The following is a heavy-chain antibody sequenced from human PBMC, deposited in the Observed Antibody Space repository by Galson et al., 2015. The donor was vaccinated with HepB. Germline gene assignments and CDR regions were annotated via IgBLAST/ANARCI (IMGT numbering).Heavy chain of an antibody. Sequence: QSGAEVKKPGESLRISCKGSGYSSTSYWISWVRQMPGKGLEWMGRIDPSDSYTNYSPSFQGHVTISADKSISTAYLQWSSLKASDTAMYYCARHWGMIVVLDGWFDPWGQGTLVTVSS. D-gene: IGHD3-22*01. J-gene: IGHJ5*02. CDR3: ARHWGMIVVLDGWFDP. CDR1: GYSSTSYW. V-gene: IGHV5-10-1*01. CDR2: IDPSDSYT.